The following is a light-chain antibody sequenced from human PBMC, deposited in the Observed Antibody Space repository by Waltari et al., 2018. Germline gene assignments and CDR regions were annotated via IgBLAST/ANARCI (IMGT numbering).Light chain of an antibody. CDR1: SSDVGGYTR. V-gene: IGLV2-23*01. J-gene: IGLJ3*02. CDR3: CSFAGSTTWV. CDR2: EGN. Sequence: QSALTQPASLSGSPGQSITISCTGTSSDVGGYTRVSGYQQHPGKAPKLIIYEGNKWPSGVSHRFSGSKSGNTASLTISGLQAEDEADYYCCSFAGSTTWVFGGGTTLTVL.